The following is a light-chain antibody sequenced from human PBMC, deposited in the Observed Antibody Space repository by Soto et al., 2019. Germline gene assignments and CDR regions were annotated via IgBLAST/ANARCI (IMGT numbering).Light chain of an antibody. V-gene: IGKV1-5*01. Sequence: DIQMTKSPSTLSASVGDRVTITCRASQSISTWLAWYQQKPGKAPKLLIYDASSLESGVPSRFSGSGSGTEFTLTISSLQPDDFATYHCQQYATFPRTFGQGTKVDIK. J-gene: IGKJ1*01. CDR1: QSISTW. CDR2: DAS. CDR3: QQYATFPRT.